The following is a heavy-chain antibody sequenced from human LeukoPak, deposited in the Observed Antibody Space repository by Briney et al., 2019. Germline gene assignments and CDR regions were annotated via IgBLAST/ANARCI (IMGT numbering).Heavy chain of an antibody. J-gene: IGHJ3*02. V-gene: IGHV3-30*02. CDR2: IRYDGSNK. CDR3: AKRVVPAVDAFDI. D-gene: IGHD2-2*01. Sequence: GGSLRLSCAASGFTFSSYGMHWVRQAPGKGLEWVAFIRYDGSNKYYADSVKGRFTISRDNSKNTLYLQMNSLRAEDTAVYYCAKRVVPAVDAFDIWGQGTMVTVSS. CDR1: GFTFSSYG.